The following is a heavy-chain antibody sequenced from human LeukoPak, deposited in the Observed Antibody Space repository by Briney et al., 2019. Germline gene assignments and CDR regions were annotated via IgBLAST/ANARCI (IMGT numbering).Heavy chain of an antibody. CDR3: AKDFSSSSVVGYFDY. CDR1: GFTVSSNY. D-gene: IGHD6-6*01. Sequence: GGSLRLSCAASGFTVSSNYMSWVRQAPGKGLEWVSVIYSGGSTYYADSVKGRFTISRDNAKNSLYLQMNSLRAEDTALYYCAKDFSSSSVVGYFDYWGQGTLVTVSS. CDR2: IYSGGST. V-gene: IGHV3-53*05. J-gene: IGHJ4*02.